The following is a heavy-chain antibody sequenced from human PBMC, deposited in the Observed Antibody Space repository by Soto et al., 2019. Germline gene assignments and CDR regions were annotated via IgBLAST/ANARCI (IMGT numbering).Heavy chain of an antibody. CDR1: GFSLSTSGMR. J-gene: IGHJ4*02. CDR2: IDWDDDK. CDR3: ARTYYYDSSGYSILYYFDY. D-gene: IGHD3-22*01. Sequence: SGPTLVNPTQTLTLTCTFSGFSLSTSGMRVSWIRQPPGKALEWLARIDWDDDKFYSTSLKTRLTISKVTSKNQVVLTMTNMDPVDTATYYCARTYYYDSSGYSILYYFDYWGQGTLVTVSS. V-gene: IGHV2-70*04.